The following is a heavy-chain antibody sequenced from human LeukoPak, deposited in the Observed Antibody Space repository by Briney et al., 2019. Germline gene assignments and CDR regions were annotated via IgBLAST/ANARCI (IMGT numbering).Heavy chain of an antibody. J-gene: IGHJ4*02. CDR3: ARAPYFDWLLYPSPFFDY. D-gene: IGHD3-9*01. V-gene: IGHV3-21*01. CDR2: ISSSSSYI. Sequence: PGGSLRLSCAASGFTFSSYSMNWVRQAPGKGLEWVSSISSSSSYIYYADSVKGRFTISRDNAKNSLYLQMNSLRAEDTAVYYCARAPYFDWLLYPSPFFDYWGQGTLVTVSS. CDR1: GFTFSSYS.